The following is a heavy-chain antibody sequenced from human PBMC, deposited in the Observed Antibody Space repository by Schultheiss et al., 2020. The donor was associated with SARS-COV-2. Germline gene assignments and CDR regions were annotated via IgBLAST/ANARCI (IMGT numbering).Heavy chain of an antibody. D-gene: IGHD3-10*01. CDR2: IYYSGST. Sequence: SQTLSLTCTVSGGSVSSGSYYWSWIRQPPGKGLEWIGYIYYSGSTYYNPSLKSRVTMSVDTSKNQFSLKLSSVTAADTAVYYCARDRPGSGSYGYGMDVWGQGTTVTVSS. CDR3: ARDRPGSGSYGYGMDV. CDR1: GGSVSSGSYY. J-gene: IGHJ6*02. V-gene: IGHV4-61*01.